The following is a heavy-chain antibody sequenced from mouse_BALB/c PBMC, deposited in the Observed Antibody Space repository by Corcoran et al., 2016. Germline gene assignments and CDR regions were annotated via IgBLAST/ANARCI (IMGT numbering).Heavy chain of an antibody. CDR2: IDPANGNT. CDR3: ARGGLRRGYYAMDY. J-gene: IGHJ4*01. CDR1: GFNIKDTY. D-gene: IGHD3-1*01. Sequence: EVQLQQSGAELVKPGASVKLSCTASGFNIKDTYMHWVKQRPEQGLEWIGRIDPANGNTKYDPKFQGKATITADTSSNTAYLQLSSLTSDDTAVYYCARGGLRRGYYAMDYWGQGTSVTVSS. V-gene: IGHV14-3*02.